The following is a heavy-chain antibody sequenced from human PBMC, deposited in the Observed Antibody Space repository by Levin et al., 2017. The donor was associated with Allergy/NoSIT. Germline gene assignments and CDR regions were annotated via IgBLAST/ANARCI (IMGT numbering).Heavy chain of an antibody. V-gene: IGHV3-23*01. J-gene: IGHJ4*02. CDR3: AKDPYGSGSYGFDY. D-gene: IGHD3-10*01. CDR2: ISGTGADT. Sequence: SCAASGFTFSLYAMIWVHQAPGKGLEWVSSISGTGADTYYADSVKGRFTVSRDNSKNTQYLQMNSLRAEDTAVYYCAKDPYGSGSYGFDYWGQGTLVTVSS. CDR1: GFTFSLYA.